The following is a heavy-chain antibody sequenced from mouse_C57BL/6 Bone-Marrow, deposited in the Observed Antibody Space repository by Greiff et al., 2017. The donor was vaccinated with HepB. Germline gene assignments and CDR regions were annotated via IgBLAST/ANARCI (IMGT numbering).Heavy chain of an antibody. J-gene: IGHJ1*03. CDR1: GYTFTDYE. CDR2: IDPETGGT. Sequence: QVQLQHSGAELVRPGASVTLSCKASGYTFTDYEMHWVKQTPVHGLEWIGAIDPETGGTAYNQKFKGKAILTADKSSSTAYMELRSLNSEDSAVYYCTRSIYYYGSRDFDVWGTGTTVTVSS. V-gene: IGHV1-15*01. D-gene: IGHD1-1*01. CDR3: TRSIYYYGSRDFDV.